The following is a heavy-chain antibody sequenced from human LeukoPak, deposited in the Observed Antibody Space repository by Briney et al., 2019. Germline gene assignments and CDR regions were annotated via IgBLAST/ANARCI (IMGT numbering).Heavy chain of an antibody. V-gene: IGHV3-23*01. J-gene: IGHJ4*02. CDR2: ISGSGGST. CDR3: AKAYYYDSSGYYRGPPFDY. CDR1: GFTFSSYG. Sequence: GGSLRLSCAASGFTFSSYGMSWVRQAPGKGLEWVSAISGSGGSTYYADSVKGRFTISRDNSKNTLYLQMNSLRAEDTAVYYCAKAYYYDSSGYYRGPPFDYWGQGTLVTVSS. D-gene: IGHD3-22*01.